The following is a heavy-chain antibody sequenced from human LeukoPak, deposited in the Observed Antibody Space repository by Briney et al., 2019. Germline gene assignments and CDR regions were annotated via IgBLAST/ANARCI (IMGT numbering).Heavy chain of an antibody. D-gene: IGHD5-18*01. CDR2: IYYSGST. CDR3: ARHGAAMAYDYMDV. CDR1: GGSISSSSYY. Sequence: PSETLSLTCTVSGGSISSSSYYWGWIRQPPGKGLEWIGSIYYSGSTYYNPSLKSRVTISVDTSKNQFSLKLSSVTAADTAEYYCARHGAAMAYDYMDVWGKGTTVTVSS. J-gene: IGHJ6*03. V-gene: IGHV4-39*01.